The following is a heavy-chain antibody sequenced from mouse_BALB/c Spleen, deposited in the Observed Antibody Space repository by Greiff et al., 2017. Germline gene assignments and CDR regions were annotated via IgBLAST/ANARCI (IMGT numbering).Heavy chain of an antibody. Sequence: EVQRVESGGGLVKPGGSLKLSCAASGFTFSSYAMSWVRQTPEKRLEWVASISSGGSTYYPDSVKGRFTISRDNARNILYLQMSSLRSEDTAMYYCARGHGPAGFAYWGQGTLVTVSA. V-gene: IGHV5-6-5*01. D-gene: IGHD1-1*02. J-gene: IGHJ3*01. CDR2: ISSGGST. CDR3: ARGHGPAGFAY. CDR1: GFTFSSYA.